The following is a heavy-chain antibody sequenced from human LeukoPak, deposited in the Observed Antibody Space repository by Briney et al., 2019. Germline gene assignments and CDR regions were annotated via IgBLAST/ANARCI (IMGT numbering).Heavy chain of an antibody. D-gene: IGHD3-3*01. CDR2: INPNSGGT. Sequence: ASVKVSCKASGYTFTGYYMHWVRQAPGQGPEWMGWINPNSGGTNYAQKFQGRVTMTRDTSISTAYMELSRLRSDDTAVHYCARAVARFRFDYWGQGTLVTVSS. J-gene: IGHJ4*02. V-gene: IGHV1-2*02. CDR1: GYTFTGYY. CDR3: ARAVARFRFDY.